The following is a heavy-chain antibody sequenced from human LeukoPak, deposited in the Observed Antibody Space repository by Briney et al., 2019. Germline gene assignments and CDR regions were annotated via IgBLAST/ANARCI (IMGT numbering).Heavy chain of an antibody. CDR1: GFTFSSYG. Sequence: GGSLRLSCAASGFTFSSYGVHWVRQAPGKGLEWVAVISYDRSNKYYADSVKGRFTISRDNSKNTLYLQMNSLRAEDTAVYYCAKERGQGYCSGGSCYPASYWGQGTLVTVSS. J-gene: IGHJ4*02. V-gene: IGHV3-30*18. CDR2: ISYDRSNK. D-gene: IGHD2-15*01. CDR3: AKERGQGYCSGGSCYPASY.